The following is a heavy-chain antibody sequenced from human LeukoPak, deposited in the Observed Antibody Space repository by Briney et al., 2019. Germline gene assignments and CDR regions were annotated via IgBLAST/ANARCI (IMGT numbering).Heavy chain of an antibody. D-gene: IGHD3-22*01. Sequence: PGGSLRLSCAASGFTFSSYGMHWVRQAPGKGLEWVAFIRYDGSNKYYADSVKGRFTISRDNSKNTLYLQMNSLRAEDTAVYYCAKTHSSDYSYYFDYWGQGTLVTVSS. CDR2: IRYDGSNK. J-gene: IGHJ4*02. CDR3: AKTHSSDYSYYFDY. V-gene: IGHV3-30*02. CDR1: GFTFSSYG.